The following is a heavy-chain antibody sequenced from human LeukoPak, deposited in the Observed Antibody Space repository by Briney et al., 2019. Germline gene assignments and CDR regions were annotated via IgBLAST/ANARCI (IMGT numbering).Heavy chain of an antibody. CDR2: ISSSGGST. CDR1: GFTFNNYA. D-gene: IGHD4-17*01. V-gene: IGHV3-23*01. CDR3: AKDNTYGDY. J-gene: IGHJ4*02. Sequence: GGSLRLSCAASGFTFNNYAMSWVRQAPGKGLEWVSAISSSGGSTYYADSVKGRFTISRDKSKNTLYLQMNSLRAEDTAIYYCAKDNTYGDYWGQGTLVTVSS.